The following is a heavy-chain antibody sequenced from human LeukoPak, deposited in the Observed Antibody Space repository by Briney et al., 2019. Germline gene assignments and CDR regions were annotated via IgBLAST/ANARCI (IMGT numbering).Heavy chain of an antibody. J-gene: IGHJ6*03. CDR2: IGTASDT. CDR1: GFTFSRFD. CDR3: TRGPPRGKYYYMDV. D-gene: IGHD1-1*01. Sequence: GGSLRLSCAASGFTFSRFDMHWVRHPTGQGLEWVSTIGTASDTYYPGSVEGRFTLSRDNAKNSLYLQMNSLTAGDTAVYYCTRGPPRGKYYYMDVWGKGTPVTVSS. V-gene: IGHV3-13*01.